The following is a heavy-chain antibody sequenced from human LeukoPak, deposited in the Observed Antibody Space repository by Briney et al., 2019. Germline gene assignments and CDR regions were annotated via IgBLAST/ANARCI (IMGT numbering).Heavy chain of an antibody. J-gene: IGHJ4*02. D-gene: IGHD3-16*02. Sequence: GGSLRLSCAASGFTFSSYAMSWVRQAPGKGLEWVSAISGSDGSTYYADSVKGRFTVSRDNSKNTLFLQMNSLRAEDTAVYYCAIGDSLGELSSSFEYWGQGTLVTVSS. CDR1: GFTFSSYA. V-gene: IGHV3-23*01. CDR2: ISGSDGST. CDR3: AIGDSLGELSSSFEY.